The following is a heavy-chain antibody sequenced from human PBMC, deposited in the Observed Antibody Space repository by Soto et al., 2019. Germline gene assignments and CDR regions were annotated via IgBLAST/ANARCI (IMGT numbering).Heavy chain of an antibody. CDR3: TTDIVVVPAAHAYYYYYYMDV. CDR1: GFTFSNAW. CDR2: IKSKTDGGTT. J-gene: IGHJ6*03. D-gene: IGHD2-2*01. Sequence: GGSLRLSCAASGFTFSNAWMSWVRQAPGKGLEWVGRIKSKTDGGTTEYAAPVKGRFTISRDDSKNTLYRQINSLKTEDTAVYYCTTDIVVVPAAHAYYYYYYMDVWGKGTTVTVSS. V-gene: IGHV3-15*01.